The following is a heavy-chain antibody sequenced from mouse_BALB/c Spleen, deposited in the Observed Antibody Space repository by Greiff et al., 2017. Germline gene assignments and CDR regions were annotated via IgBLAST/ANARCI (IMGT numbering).Heavy chain of an antibody. Sequence: EVKLMESGAELVRSGASVKLSCTASGFNIKDYYMHWVKQRPEQGLEWIGWIDPENGDTEYAPKFQGKATMTADTSSNTDYLQLSSLTSEDTAVYYCKSASYYAMDYWGQGTSVTVSS. CDR1: GFNIKDYY. J-gene: IGHJ4*01. CDR3: KSASYYAMDY. CDR2: IDPENGDT. V-gene: IGHV14-4*02.